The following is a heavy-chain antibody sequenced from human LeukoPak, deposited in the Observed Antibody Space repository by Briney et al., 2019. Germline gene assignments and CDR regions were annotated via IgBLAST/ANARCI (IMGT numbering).Heavy chain of an antibody. CDR2: IKNKDEGGTI. J-gene: IGHJ4*02. D-gene: IGHD4-17*01. CDR3: CFGDYGDF. Sequence: GGSLRLSCAASGFSFSDTYMSWVRQAPGKGLEWIGRIKNKDEGGTIHYAPPVKDRFTISRDDSRNTVYLQMNNMNTEDTAVYYCCFGDYGDFWGQGTLVTVSS. CDR1: GFSFSDTY. V-gene: IGHV3-15*05.